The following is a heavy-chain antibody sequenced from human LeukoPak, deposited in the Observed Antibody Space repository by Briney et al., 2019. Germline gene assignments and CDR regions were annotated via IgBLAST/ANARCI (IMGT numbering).Heavy chain of an antibody. Sequence: SETLSLTCTVSGGAISGYDWGWIRQPPGKGLEWIGSIYYSGSTYYNPSLKSRVTISVDTSKNQFSLKLSSVTAADTAVYYCARDLRYYYDSSGFFDYWGQGTLVTVSS. CDR2: IYYSGST. D-gene: IGHD3-22*01. CDR3: ARDLRYYYDSSGFFDY. V-gene: IGHV4-39*07. CDR1: GGAISGYD. J-gene: IGHJ4*02.